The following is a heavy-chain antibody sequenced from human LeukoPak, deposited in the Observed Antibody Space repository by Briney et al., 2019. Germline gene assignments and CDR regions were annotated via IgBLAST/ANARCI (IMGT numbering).Heavy chain of an antibody. CDR1: GFTVSSNY. V-gene: IGHV3-66*01. J-gene: IGHJ4*02. CDR3: ARWPTMGGR. Sequence: GGSLRLSCAASGFTVSSNYMTWVRQAPGKGLEWVSVIYNGGNGGTTYHADSVKGRFTISRDNSKNTLYLQMNSLRVEDTAVYYCARWPTMGGRWGQGTLVTVSS. D-gene: IGHD4/OR15-4a*01. CDR2: IYNGGNGGTT.